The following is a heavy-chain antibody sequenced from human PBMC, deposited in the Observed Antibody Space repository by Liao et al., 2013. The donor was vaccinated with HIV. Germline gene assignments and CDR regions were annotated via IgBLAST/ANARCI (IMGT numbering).Heavy chain of an antibody. CDR1: GGSISSGSYQ. CDR3: ARERGVSFYGPSYYYYMDV. Sequence: QVQLQASGPGLVKPSQTLSLTCTVSGGSISSGSYQWSWIRQPAGKGLEWIGRIYSSGSTNYNPSLKSRVTMSVDTSKNQFSLTLRSVTAADTAVYYCARERGVSFYGPSYYYYMDVWGERDHGHRLL. J-gene: IGHJ6*03. D-gene: IGHD2/OR15-2a*01. V-gene: IGHV4-61*02. CDR2: IYSSGST.